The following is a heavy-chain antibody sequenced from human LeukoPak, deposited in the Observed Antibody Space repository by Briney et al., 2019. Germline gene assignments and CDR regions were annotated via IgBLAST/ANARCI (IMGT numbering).Heavy chain of an antibody. J-gene: IGHJ6*03. CDR3: AKAGSSSGWSRYYYYYYMDV. D-gene: IGHD6-19*01. CDR2: IRYDGSNK. Sequence: GGSLRPSCAASGFTFSSYGMHWVRQAPGKGLEWVAFIRYDGSNKYYADSVKGRFTISRDNSKNTLYLQMNSLRAEDTAVYYCAKAGSSSGWSRYYYYYYMDVWGKGTTVTVSS. CDR1: GFTFSSYG. V-gene: IGHV3-30*02.